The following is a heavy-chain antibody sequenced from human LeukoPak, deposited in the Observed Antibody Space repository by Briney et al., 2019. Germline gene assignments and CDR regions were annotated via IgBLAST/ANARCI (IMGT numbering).Heavy chain of an antibody. CDR2: IGNSDET. CDR3: ARSVVVVAAFFDP. V-gene: IGHV3-69-1*01. CDR1: GFFFNTNA. J-gene: IGHJ5*02. D-gene: IGHD2-15*01. Sequence: GGSLRLSCAASGFFFNTNAMSWVRQAPGMGLEWVAAIGNSDETYYADSVKGRFTISRDNAKNSLYLQMNSLRAEDTAVYYCARSVVVVAAFFDPWGQGTLVTVSS.